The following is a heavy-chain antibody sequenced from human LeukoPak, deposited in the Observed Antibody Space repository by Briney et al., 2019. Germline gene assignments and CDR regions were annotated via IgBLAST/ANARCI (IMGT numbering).Heavy chain of an antibody. J-gene: IGHJ4*02. CDR2: IIPIFGTA. CDR3: ARGGGREGCFDY. V-gene: IGHV1-69*05. Sequence: SVKMSCKASGGTFSSYASSWLRQATGQEPEWMGGIIPIFGTANYAQKFQGRVTITTDESTSTAYMELSSLRSEDTAVYYCARGGGREGCFDYWGQGTLVTVSS. D-gene: IGHD6-25*01. CDR1: GGTFSSYA.